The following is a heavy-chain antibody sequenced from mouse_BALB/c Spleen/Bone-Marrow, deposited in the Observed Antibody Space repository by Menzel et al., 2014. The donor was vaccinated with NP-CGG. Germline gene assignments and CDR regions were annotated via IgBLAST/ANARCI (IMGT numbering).Heavy chain of an antibody. Sequence: QVQLQQPGAELARPGASVKLSCKASGYTFTSYWMQWVKQRPGQGLEWIGAIYPGDGDTRNTQKFKGKATLTEDKSSSTAYMQLSSLASEDSAVYYCARGWDWFAYWGQGTLVTVSA. J-gene: IGHJ3*01. CDR3: ARGWDWFAY. D-gene: IGHD4-1*01. CDR2: IYPGDGDT. CDR1: GYTFTSYW. V-gene: IGHV1-87*01.